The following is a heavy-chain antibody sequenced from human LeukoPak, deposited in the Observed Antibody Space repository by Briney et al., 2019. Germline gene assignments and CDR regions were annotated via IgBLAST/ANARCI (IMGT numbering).Heavy chain of an antibody. Sequence: SETPSLTCAVYGGSFSGYYWSWIRQPPGKGLEWIGEINHSGSTNYNPSLKSRVTISVDTSKYQFSLKLSSVTAADTAVYYCARLRRLRPVDYWGQGTLVTVSS. V-gene: IGHV4-34*01. CDR2: INHSGST. CDR1: GGSFSGYY. J-gene: IGHJ4*02. CDR3: ARLRRLRPVDY. D-gene: IGHD2-2*01.